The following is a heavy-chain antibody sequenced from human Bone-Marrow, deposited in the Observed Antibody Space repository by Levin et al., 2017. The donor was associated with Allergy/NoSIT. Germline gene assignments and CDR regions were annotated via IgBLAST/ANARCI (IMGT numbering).Heavy chain of an antibody. CDR3: VKDKYTSSWYFYSMDV. J-gene: IGHJ6*02. CDR2: ISWDSGSI. V-gene: IGHV3-9*01. CDR1: GFTFDDYA. D-gene: IGHD6-13*01. Sequence: RPGGSLRLSCAVSGFTFDDYAMHWVRQAPGKGLEWVSGISWDSGSIGYADSVKGRFTISRDNAKKLLYLQMSSLSAEDTALYYCVKDKYTSSWYFYSMDVWGQGTTVTVSS.